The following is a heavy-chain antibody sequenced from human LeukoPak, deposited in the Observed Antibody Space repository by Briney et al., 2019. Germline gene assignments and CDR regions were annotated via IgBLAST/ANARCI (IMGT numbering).Heavy chain of an antibody. D-gene: IGHD3-10*01. J-gene: IGHJ6*03. V-gene: IGHV1-2*02. CDR1: GYTFTGYY. CDR2: IYPNSGGT. Sequence: GASVKVSCKASGYTFTGYYMLWVRQAPGQGLEWMGWIYPNSGGTNYAQKFQGRVTVTRDTSISTAYMELSRLRSDDTAVYYCAREAYDSGSFRTDYYYMDVWGKGTTVTISS. CDR3: AREAYDSGSFRTDYYYMDV.